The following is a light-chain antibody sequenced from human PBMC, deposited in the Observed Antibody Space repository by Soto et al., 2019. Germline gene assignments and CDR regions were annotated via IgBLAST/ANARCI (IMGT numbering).Light chain of an antibody. CDR2: ATS. Sequence: TQSPSSLAASVGDRLTLTWRANKNVSSYVKWYQHKPGQGPNRIINATSNLQIGVPSRFSGSGSGTEFTLTISSMEPEDFGTYYCQQSYKMPSFGQGTRLEIK. CDR3: QQSYKMPS. CDR1: KNVSSY. J-gene: IGKJ5*01. V-gene: IGKV1-39*01.